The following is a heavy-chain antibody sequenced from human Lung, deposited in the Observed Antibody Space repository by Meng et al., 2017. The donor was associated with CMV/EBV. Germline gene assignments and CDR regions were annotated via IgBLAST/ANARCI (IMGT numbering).Heavy chain of an antibody. Sequence: GESLKISCAASGFTFNTYWMSWVRQAPGKGLEWAANIKEDGSDKYYLDSVKGRFTISKDNAKNSLYLQMNSLRAEDTAVYYCARDLGGSKATFDYWGQGTLVTVSS. CDR1: GFTFNTYW. V-gene: IGHV3-7*01. D-gene: IGHD3-16*01. CDR2: IKEDGSDK. CDR3: ARDLGGSKATFDY. J-gene: IGHJ4*02.